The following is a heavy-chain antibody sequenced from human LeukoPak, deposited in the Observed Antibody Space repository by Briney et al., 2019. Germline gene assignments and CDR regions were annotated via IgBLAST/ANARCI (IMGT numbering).Heavy chain of an antibody. Sequence: PGGSLRLSCAASGFTFSDYYMSWIRQAPGKGLEWVSYISSSGSTIYYADSVKGRFTISRDNAKNSLYLQMNSLRAEDTAVYYCARDWDIVVVPADYYMDVWGKGTTVTVSS. V-gene: IGHV3-11*04. CDR3: ARDWDIVVVPADYYMDV. D-gene: IGHD2-2*01. J-gene: IGHJ6*03. CDR2: ISSSGSTI. CDR1: GFTFSDYY.